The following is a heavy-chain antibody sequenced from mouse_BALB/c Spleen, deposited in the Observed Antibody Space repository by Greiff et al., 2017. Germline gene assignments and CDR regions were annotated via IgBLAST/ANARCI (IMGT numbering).Heavy chain of an antibody. Sequence: VQLQQSGPSLVKPSQTLSLTCSVTGDSITSGYWNWIRKFPGNKLEYMGYISYSGSTYYNPSLKSRISITRDTSKNQYYLQLNSVTTEDTATYYCARSVYYGYVYAMDYWGQGTSVTVSS. CDR1: GDSITSGY. D-gene: IGHD2-2*01. V-gene: IGHV3-8*02. CDR2: ISYSGST. CDR3: ARSVYYGYVYAMDY. J-gene: IGHJ4*01.